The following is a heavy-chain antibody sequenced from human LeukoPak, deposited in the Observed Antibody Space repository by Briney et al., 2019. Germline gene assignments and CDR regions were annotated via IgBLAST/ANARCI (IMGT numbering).Heavy chain of an antibody. CDR2: LNPNSGDT. D-gene: IGHD3-16*01. V-gene: IGHV1-2*02. CDR1: GYTFTGYY. J-gene: IGHJ4*02. Sequence: ASVKVSCKASGYTFTGYYTHWVRQAPGQGLEWMGWLNPNSGDTNYAQKFQGRVTVTRDTSISTAYMEVSRLTSDDTAVYYCARYIWASDYFDYWGQGTLVTVSS. CDR3: ARYIWASDYFDY.